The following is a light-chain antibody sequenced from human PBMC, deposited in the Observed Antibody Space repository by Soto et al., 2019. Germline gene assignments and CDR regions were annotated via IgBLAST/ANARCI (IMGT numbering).Light chain of an antibody. CDR2: AAS. CDR3: HHYET. J-gene: IGKJ1*01. CDR1: QSVRSSY. Sequence: EIVLTQSPDTLSLSPGESATLSCRASQSVRSSYLAWYQQTPGQTPRLLIYAASSRATGIPDRFSGSGSGTEFTLTISRLEPEDFTVYYCHHYETFGQGTKVDIK. V-gene: IGKV3-20*01.